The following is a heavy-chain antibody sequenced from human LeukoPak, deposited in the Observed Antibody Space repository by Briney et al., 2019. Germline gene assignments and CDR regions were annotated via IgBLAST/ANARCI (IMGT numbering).Heavy chain of an antibody. J-gene: IGHJ4*02. Sequence: PGGSLRLSCAVSGLTFSDAWVVWVRQAPGKGVEWVARITASGTENYAAPVNARFSASRDDSKTTVYLQMNSLTTEDTAVYYCATAPTWGWLTYFDYWGQGTVVTVSS. CDR2: ITASGTE. CDR3: ATAPTWGWLTYFDY. CDR1: GLTFSDAW. V-gene: IGHV3-15*01. D-gene: IGHD5-24*01.